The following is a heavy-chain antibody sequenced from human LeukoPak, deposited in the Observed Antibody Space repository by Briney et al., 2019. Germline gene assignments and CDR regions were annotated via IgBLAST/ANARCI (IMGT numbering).Heavy chain of an antibody. CDR2: INPSGGST. CDR3: ARGKTTTILGY. Sequence: SXYTFTGYYXHXXRQAPGQGLXXXGIINPSGGSTSYAQKFQGRVTMTRDTSTSTVYMELSSLRSEDTAVYYCARGKTTTILGYWGQGTLVTVSS. CDR1: XYTFTGYY. J-gene: IGHJ4*02. D-gene: IGHD3-3*01. V-gene: IGHV1-46*01.